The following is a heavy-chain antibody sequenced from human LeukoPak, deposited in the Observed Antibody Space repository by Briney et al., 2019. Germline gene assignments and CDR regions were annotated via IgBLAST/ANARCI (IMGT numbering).Heavy chain of an antibody. CDR3: ARVAEAAAFDY. D-gene: IGHD6-13*01. J-gene: IGHJ4*02. CDR1: GFTFSSYS. Sequence: GGSLRLSCAASGFTFSSYSMNWVRQAPGKGLEWVSSISSSSSYIYYADSVKGRFTISRDNVRNSLYLQMNSLRAEDTAVYYCARVAEAAAFDYWGQGTLVTVSS. CDR2: ISSSSSYI. V-gene: IGHV3-21*01.